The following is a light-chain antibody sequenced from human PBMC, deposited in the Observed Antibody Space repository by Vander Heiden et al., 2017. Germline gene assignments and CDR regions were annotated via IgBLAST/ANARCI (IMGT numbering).Light chain of an antibody. V-gene: IGKV3-20*01. CDR3: QQYGSSPLT. CDR2: GAS. CDR1: QSVNSNF. Sequence: EIVLTQSPGNLSLSPGERATLSCRASQSVNSNFLAWYRQKPGQAPRLLISGASNRATGIPDRFSASGSGTDFTLTISRLEPEDFAVYFCQQYGSSPLTFGGGTEVESK. J-gene: IGKJ4*01.